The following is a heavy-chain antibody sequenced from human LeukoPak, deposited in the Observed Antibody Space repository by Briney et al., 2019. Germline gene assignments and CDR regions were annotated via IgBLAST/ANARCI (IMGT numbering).Heavy chain of an antibody. J-gene: IGHJ4*02. Sequence: PSETLSLTCTVSGGSISGYYWSWIRQPPGKGLEYIGYIYYSGSTNYNPSLKSRVTISVDTSKNQFSLKLSSVTAADTAVYYCARDSQSVGATLDYWGQGTLVTVSS. V-gene: IGHV4-59*01. D-gene: IGHD1-26*01. CDR1: GGSISGYY. CDR2: IYYSGST. CDR3: ARDSQSVGATLDY.